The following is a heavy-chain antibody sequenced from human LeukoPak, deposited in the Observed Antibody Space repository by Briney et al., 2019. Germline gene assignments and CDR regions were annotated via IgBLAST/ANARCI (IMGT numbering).Heavy chain of an antibody. CDR1: GGTSSSYA. Sequence: GSSVKVSCKASGGTSSSYAISWVRQAPGQGLEWMGRIIPILGIANYAQKCQGRVTITADKSTGTAYMELSSLRSEDTAVYYCARVGRDGYNGHDAFDIWGQGTMVTVSS. CDR2: IIPILGIA. D-gene: IGHD5-24*01. CDR3: ARVGRDGYNGHDAFDI. J-gene: IGHJ3*02. V-gene: IGHV1-69*04.